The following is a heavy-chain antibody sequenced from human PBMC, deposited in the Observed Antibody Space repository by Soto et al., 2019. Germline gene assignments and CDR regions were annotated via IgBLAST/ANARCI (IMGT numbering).Heavy chain of an antibody. V-gene: IGHV3-23*01. D-gene: IGHD6-13*01. Sequence: GGSLRLSCAASGFTFSSYAMSWVRQAPGKGLEWVSAISGSGGSTYYADSVKGRFTISRDNSKNTLYLQMNSLRAEDTAVYYCAKDHIAAAGTSVHHFYYWGQGTLVTVSS. CDR2: ISGSGGST. CDR1: GFTFSSYA. J-gene: IGHJ4*02. CDR3: AKDHIAAAGTSVHHFYY.